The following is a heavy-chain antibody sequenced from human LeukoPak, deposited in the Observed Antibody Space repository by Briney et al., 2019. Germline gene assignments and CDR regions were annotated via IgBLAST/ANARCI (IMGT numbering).Heavy chain of an antibody. D-gene: IGHD3-3*01. Sequence: PSETLSLTCTVSGRSVSSGSYYWSWIRQPPGKGLEWIGYIYYSGSTNYNPSLKSRVTISVDTSKNQFSLKLSSVTAADTAVYYYAREGPSFWSGPDYGMDVWGQGTTVTVSS. J-gene: IGHJ6*02. V-gene: IGHV4-61*01. CDR3: AREGPSFWSGPDYGMDV. CDR1: GRSVSSGSYY. CDR2: IYYSGST.